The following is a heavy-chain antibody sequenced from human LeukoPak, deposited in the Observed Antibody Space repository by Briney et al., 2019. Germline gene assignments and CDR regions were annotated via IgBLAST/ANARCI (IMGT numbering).Heavy chain of an antibody. CDR2: ISGSGSKT. V-gene: IGHV3-23*01. CDR1: GFSFSSYA. CDR3: ARESRGTGGTTAFDC. Sequence: GGSLRLSCGASGFSFSSYAMSWVRQAPGKGLEWVSAISGSGSKTYYADSVKGRFTISRDNSKNTVSLQMNSLRVEDTAVYYCARESRGTGGTTAFDCWGQGTLVTVSS. D-gene: IGHD1-1*01. J-gene: IGHJ4*02.